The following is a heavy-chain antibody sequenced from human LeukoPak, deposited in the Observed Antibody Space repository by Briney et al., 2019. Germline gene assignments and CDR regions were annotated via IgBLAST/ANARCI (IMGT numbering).Heavy chain of an antibody. CDR3: ARDPPWA. J-gene: IGHJ5*02. D-gene: IGHD7-27*01. CDR1: GGSFSGYY. CDR2: INHSGST. Sequence: TSETLSLTCAVYGGSFSGYYWSWIRQPPGKGLEWIGEINHSGSTNYNPSLKSRVTISVDTSKNQFSLKLSSVTAADTAVYYCARDPPWAWGQGTLVTVSS. V-gene: IGHV4-34*01.